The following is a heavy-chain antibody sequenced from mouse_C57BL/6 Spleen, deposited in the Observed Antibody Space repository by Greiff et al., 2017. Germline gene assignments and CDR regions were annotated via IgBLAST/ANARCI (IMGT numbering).Heavy chain of an antibody. CDR3: AQFSYCSSYWYFDV. Sequence: QVTLKVSGPGILQPSQTLSLTCSFSGFSLSTSNMGIGWIRQPSGKGLEWLAHTWWNDDKYYNPSLKSRLTISKDTSNNHLYLKITSVDTAYTATYYCAQFSYCSSYWYFDVWGTGTTVTVSS. CDR2: TWWNDDK. J-gene: IGHJ1*03. V-gene: IGHV8-5*01. D-gene: IGHD1-1*01. CDR1: GFSLSTSNMG.